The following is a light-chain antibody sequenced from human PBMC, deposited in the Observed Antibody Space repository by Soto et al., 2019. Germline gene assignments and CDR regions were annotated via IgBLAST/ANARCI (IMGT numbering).Light chain of an antibody. Sequence: QSVLTQPPSVSGAPGQRVTISCTASSSNIGAGYDVHWYQQLPGTAPKLLIYGNTNRPSGVPDRFSGSKSGTSASLAITGLQAEDEADYYCQSYDSSLSAWVFGVGTQLTVL. CDR3: QSYDSSLSAWV. CDR2: GNT. J-gene: IGLJ3*02. V-gene: IGLV1-40*01. CDR1: SSNIGAGYD.